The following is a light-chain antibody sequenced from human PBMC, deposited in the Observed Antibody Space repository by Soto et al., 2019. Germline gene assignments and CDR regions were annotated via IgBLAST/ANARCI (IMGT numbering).Light chain of an antibody. V-gene: IGKV3D-15*01. CDR3: QQYNNWPPLT. CDR2: GAS. Sequence: EIVMTQSPATLSVSPGERATLSCRASQSVSSNLAWYQQKPGQAPRLLIYGASTRATGIPARFSGSGSGTEFTLTISSLQSEDVAVYYWQQYNNWPPLTFGGGTKVEIK. J-gene: IGKJ4*01. CDR1: QSVSSN.